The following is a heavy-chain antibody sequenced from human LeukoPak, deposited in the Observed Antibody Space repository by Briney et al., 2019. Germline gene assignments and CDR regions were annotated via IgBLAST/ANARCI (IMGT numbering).Heavy chain of an antibody. J-gene: IGHJ4*02. CDR1: GFTFSSYG. CDR3: ARVLLWFGELDY. V-gene: IGHV3-30*03. D-gene: IGHD3-10*01. CDR2: ISYDGSNR. Sequence: GGSLRLSCAASGFTFSSYGMHWVRQAPGKGLEWVAVISYDGSNRYYADSVKGRFTISRDNSKNTLYLQMNSLGAEDTAVYYCARVLLWFGELDYWGQGTLVTVSS.